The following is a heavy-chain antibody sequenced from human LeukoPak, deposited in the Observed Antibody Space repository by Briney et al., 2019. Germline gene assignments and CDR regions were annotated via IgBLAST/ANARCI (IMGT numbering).Heavy chain of an antibody. CDR3: ARAYPGFDY. V-gene: IGHV3-33*01. J-gene: IGHJ4*02. CDR2: IWYDGSLK. CDR1: GFTFSTYG. Sequence: PGGSLRLSCAASGFTFSTYGLHWVRQAPGKGLEWVAEIWYDGSLKYYADSVRGRFIVSRDNSNNTLYLEMNSLRGDDTAVYFCARAYPGFDYWGQGTLVTVSS. D-gene: IGHD3-10*01.